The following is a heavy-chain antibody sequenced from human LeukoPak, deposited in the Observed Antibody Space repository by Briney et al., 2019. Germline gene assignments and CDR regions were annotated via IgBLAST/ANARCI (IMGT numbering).Heavy chain of an antibody. CDR2: INPSGGST. J-gene: IGHJ4*02. D-gene: IGHD2-15*01. CDR1: GYTFTSYY. V-gene: IGHV1-46*01. Sequence: GASVKVSCKASGYTFTSYYMHWVRQAPGQGLEWMGIINPSGGSTSYAQKFQGRVTMTRDTSTSTVYMELSSLRSEDTAVYYGARESDIVVVVAAFDYWGQGTLVTVSS. CDR3: ARESDIVVVVAAFDY.